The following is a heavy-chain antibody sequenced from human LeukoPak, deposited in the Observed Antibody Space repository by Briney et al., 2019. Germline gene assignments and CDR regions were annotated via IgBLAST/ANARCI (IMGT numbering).Heavy chain of an antibody. D-gene: IGHD5-18*01. CDR3: ARRKYSYGYYFDY. J-gene: IGHJ4*02. Sequence: GESLKISCKGSGYSFTTYWIGWVRQNPWKGLKWMGIIYPGDSDTRYSPSFQGQVTISADKSISTAYLQWNSLNASDTAMYYCARRKYSYGYYFDYWGQGTLVTVSS. CDR2: IYPGDSDT. CDR1: GYSFTTYW. V-gene: IGHV5-51*01.